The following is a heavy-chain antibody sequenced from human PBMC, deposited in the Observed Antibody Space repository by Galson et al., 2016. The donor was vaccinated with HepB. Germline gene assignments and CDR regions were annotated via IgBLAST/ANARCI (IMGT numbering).Heavy chain of an antibody. V-gene: IGHV3-23*01. Sequence: SLRLSCAASGFTFSSFAMSWVRRVPGKGLEWVSAISGRGDRIRYAESVKGRFIISRDNSKNTLDVEMKSLRVEDTAVYYCAKEGWFGELLYGQFDFWGQGTLVTVSS. J-gene: IGHJ4*02. D-gene: IGHD3-10*01. CDR2: ISGRGDRI. CDR3: AKEGWFGELLYGQFDF. CDR1: GFTFSSFA.